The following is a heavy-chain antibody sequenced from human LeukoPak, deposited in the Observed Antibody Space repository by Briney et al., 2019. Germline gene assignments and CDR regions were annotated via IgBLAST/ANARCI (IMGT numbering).Heavy chain of an antibody. CDR1: GYTFTSYD. D-gene: IGHD3-16*01. CDR3: ARTVRLGDDYVWWYYYYMDV. CDR2: MNPNSGNT. V-gene: IGHV1-8*03. J-gene: IGHJ6*03. Sequence: ASVKVSCKASGYTFTSYDINWVRQATGQGLEWMGWMNPNSGNTGYAQKFQGRVTITRNTSISTAYMELSSLRSEDTAVYYCARTVRLGDDYVWWYYYYMDVWGKGTTVTVSS.